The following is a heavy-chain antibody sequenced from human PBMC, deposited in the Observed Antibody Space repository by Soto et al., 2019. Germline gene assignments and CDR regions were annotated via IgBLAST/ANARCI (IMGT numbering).Heavy chain of an antibody. J-gene: IGHJ6*02. CDR3: AREGLTGTIGLYYYYGMDV. V-gene: IGHV4-59*01. CDR1: GGSISSYY. CDR2: IYYSGST. D-gene: IGHD1-7*01. Sequence: QVQLQEPGPGLVKPSETLSLTCTVSGGSISSYYWSWIRQPPGKGLEWIGYIYYSGSTNYNPSLKSRVTISVDTSKSQFSLKLSSVTAADTAVYYCAREGLTGTIGLYYYYGMDVWGQGTTVTVSS.